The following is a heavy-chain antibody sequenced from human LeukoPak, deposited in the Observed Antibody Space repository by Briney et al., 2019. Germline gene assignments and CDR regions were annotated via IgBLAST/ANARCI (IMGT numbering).Heavy chain of an antibody. CDR1: GFTLSSYT. CDR2: ISSSSSYI. Sequence: GGSLRLSCAAYGFTLSSYTMNWVRQAPGKGLGWVSSISSSSSYIYYADSVKGRFNISRDKAKNSLYLQMNSLRAEDTAVYYCARDIDDFPSYGMDVWGQGTTVTVSS. CDR3: ARDIDDFPSYGMDV. D-gene: IGHD3-3*01. J-gene: IGHJ6*02. V-gene: IGHV3-21*01.